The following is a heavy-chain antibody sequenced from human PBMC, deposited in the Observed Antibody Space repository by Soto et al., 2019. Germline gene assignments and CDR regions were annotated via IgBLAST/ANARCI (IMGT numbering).Heavy chain of an antibody. CDR3: ARHARHSSTFFGY. J-gene: IGHJ4*02. CDR1: GGSISSYY. Sequence: KLSETLSLTCTVSGGSISSYYWTWIRQPPGKGLEWIGYIYYSGSTNYNPSLKSRVTLSVDTSKNQFSLKVSSVTAADTAVYYCARHARHSSTFFGYWGQGTPVTVS. CDR2: IYYSGST. D-gene: IGHD6-13*01. V-gene: IGHV4-59*08.